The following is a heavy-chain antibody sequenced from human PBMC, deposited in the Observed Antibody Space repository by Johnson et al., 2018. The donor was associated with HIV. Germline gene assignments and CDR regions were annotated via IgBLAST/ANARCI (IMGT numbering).Heavy chain of an antibody. CDR2: ISGSGGST. J-gene: IGHJ3*02. V-gene: IGHV3-23*04. Sequence: VQLVESGGGLVQPGFSLRLACAASGFTFSSYAMSWVRQAPGKGLEWVSAISGSGGSTYYADSVKGRFTISRDNSKNTLYLQMNSLRAEDTAVYYCARDGWGSRGWDDDFDIWGQGTMVTVSS. CDR3: ARDGWGSRGWDDDFDI. CDR1: GFTFSSYA. D-gene: IGHD6-19*01.